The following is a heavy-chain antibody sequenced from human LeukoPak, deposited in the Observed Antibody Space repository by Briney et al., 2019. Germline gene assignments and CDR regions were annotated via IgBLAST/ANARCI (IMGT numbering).Heavy chain of an antibody. V-gene: IGHV3-21*06. D-gene: IGHD1-26*01. CDR1: GFTFSAYT. J-gene: IGHJ4*02. CDR2: IKGSDNYM. CDR3: ARSRSMSMTHKNLLY. Sequence: GGSLRLSCAASGFTFSAYTLNWVHQPPGDGREWVSAIKGSDNYMYHADSVAGRFPVPTDDAQTSIHLQMTRLRAEDPPIYSCARSRSMSMTHKNLLYWGQGSLVTVSP.